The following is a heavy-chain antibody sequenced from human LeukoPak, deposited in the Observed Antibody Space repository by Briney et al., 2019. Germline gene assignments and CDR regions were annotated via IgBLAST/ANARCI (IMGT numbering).Heavy chain of an antibody. CDR3: ARDRVAAAGTNWFDP. V-gene: IGHV3-7*03. J-gene: IGHJ5*02. CDR1: GFAFSSYW. D-gene: IGHD6-13*01. Sequence: GGSLRLSCAASGFAFSSYWMSWVRQAPGKGLEWVANIKQDGSEKYYVDSVKGRFTISRDNAKNSLYLQMNSLRAEDTAVYYCARDRVAAAGTNWFDPWGQGTLVTVSS. CDR2: IKQDGSEK.